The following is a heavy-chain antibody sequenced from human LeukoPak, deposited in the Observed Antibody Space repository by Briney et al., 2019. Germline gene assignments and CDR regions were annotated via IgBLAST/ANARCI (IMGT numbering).Heavy chain of an antibody. CDR1: GYTFTSYA. V-gene: IGHV1-3*01. CDR2: INAGNGNT. J-gene: IGHJ1*01. D-gene: IGHD6-19*01. Sequence: ASVKVSCKASGYTFTSYAMRWVRQAPGQRLEWMGWINAGNGNTKYSQKFQGRVTITRDTSASTAYMELSSLRSEDTAVYYCARPYSSGWYAEYFQHWGQGTLVTVSS. CDR3: ARPYSSGWYAEYFQH.